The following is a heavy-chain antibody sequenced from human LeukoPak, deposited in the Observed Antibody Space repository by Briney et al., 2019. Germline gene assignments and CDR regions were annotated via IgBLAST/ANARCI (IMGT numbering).Heavy chain of an antibody. V-gene: IGHV4-61*02. CDR3: ARLVGYSYECYFDY. CDR1: GGSISSGSYY. Sequence: PSQTLSLTCTVSGGSISSGSYYWSWIRQPAGKGLEWIGRIYTSGSTNYNPSLKSRVTISVDTSKNQFSLKLSSVAAADTAVYYCARLVGYSYECYFDYWGQGTLVTVSS. J-gene: IGHJ4*02. D-gene: IGHD5-18*01. CDR2: IYTSGST.